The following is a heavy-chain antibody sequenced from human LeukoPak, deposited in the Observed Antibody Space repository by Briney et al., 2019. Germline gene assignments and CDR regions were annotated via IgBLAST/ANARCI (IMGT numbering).Heavy chain of an antibody. CDR2: IYYSGST. D-gene: IGHD5-24*01. Sequence: SETLSLTCTVSGGSTSSYYWSWIRQPPGKGLEWIGYIYYSGSTNYNPSLQSRVTISVDTSKNQFSLKLSSVTAADTAVYYCAREDGRDGYNSFDYWGQGTLVTVSS. CDR3: AREDGRDGYNSFDY. V-gene: IGHV4-59*01. CDR1: GGSTSSYY. J-gene: IGHJ4*02.